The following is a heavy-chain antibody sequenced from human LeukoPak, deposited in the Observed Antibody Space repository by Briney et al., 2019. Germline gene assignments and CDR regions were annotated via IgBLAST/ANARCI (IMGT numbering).Heavy chain of an antibody. J-gene: IGHJ4*02. D-gene: IGHD4-17*01. CDR2: IYYSGST. Sequence: SETLSLTCTVSGGSISSYYWSWIRQPPGKGLEWIGYIYYSGSTYYNPSLKGRVTISVDTSKNQFSLKLSSVTAADTAVYYCARVQTTGQLFDYWGQGTLVTVSS. CDR3: ARVQTTGQLFDY. CDR1: GGSISSYY. V-gene: IGHV4-59*12.